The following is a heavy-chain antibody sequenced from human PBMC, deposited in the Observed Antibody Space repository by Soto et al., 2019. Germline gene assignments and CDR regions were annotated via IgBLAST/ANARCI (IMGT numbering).Heavy chain of an antibody. CDR1: GGSISSGDYS. J-gene: IGHJ6*02. CDR3: ARGSLRAGVHHYALAV. Sequence: SETLSLTCAVSGGSISSGDYSWSWIRQPPGKGLEWIGYIYHSGSTYYNPSLKSRVTISVDRSKNQLPLKLSSVTAADTAVYYCARGSLRAGVHHYALAVWGQGTTVTVSS. D-gene: IGHD4-17*01. V-gene: IGHV4-30-2*01. CDR2: IYHSGST.